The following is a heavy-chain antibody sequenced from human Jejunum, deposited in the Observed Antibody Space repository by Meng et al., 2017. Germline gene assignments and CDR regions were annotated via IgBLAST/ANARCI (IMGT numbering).Heavy chain of an antibody. D-gene: IGHD1-26*01. CDR2: VSDSAGDT. V-gene: IGHV3-23*01. CDR3: AGERMPARYVGFAY. Sequence: GESLKISCAGSQFIFSAYAMSWVRQSPGKGLEWVSFVSDSAGDTYYADSVKGRFTISRDNSKNTLYLHMNSLRAEDTAIYYCAGERMPARYVGFAYWGQG. J-gene: IGHJ4*01. CDR1: QFIFSAYA.